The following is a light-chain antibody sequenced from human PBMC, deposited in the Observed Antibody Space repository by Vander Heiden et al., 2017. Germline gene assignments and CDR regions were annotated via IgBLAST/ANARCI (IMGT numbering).Light chain of an antibody. CDR2: KDT. CDR1: VLAKKY. CDR3: YSAADYNLV. Sequence: SYELTQPSSVSVSPGQTARITCSGDVLAKKYARWFQQKPGQAPVLVIYKDTERPSGIPERFFGSSSGTTVTLTISGAQAEDEADYYCYSAADYNLVFGGGTKLTVL. V-gene: IGLV3-27*01. J-gene: IGLJ2*01.